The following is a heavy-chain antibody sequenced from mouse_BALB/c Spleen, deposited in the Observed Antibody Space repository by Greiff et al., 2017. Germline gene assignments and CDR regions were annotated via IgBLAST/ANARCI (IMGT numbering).Heavy chain of an antibody. CDR1: GYTFTDYN. J-gene: IGHJ2*01. Sequence: EVKLMESGPELVKPGASVKISCKASGYTFTDYNMHWVKQSHGKSLEWIGYIYPYNGGTGYNQKFKSKATLTVDNSSSTAYMELRSLTSEDSAVYYCARGGVLRLRDFDYWGQGTTLTVSS. CDR2: IYPYNGGT. D-gene: IGHD1-2*01. V-gene: IGHV1S29*02. CDR3: ARGGVLRLRDFDY.